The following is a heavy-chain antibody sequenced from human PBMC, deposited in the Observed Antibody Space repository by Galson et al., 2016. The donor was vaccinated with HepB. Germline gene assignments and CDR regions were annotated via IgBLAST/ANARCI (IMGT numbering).Heavy chain of an antibody. CDR1: GFTVNSNY. CDR3: VRGPIVSFYAGPTWFDP. CDR2: IYSGGRT. Sequence: SLRLSCAASGFTVNSNYMTWVRQAPGKGLEWVSVIYSGGRTYYAESVKGRFTISRDRSKNTLYLQMNSLRAEDTAVYYCVRGPIVSFYAGPTWFDPWGQGTLVTVSS. V-gene: IGHV3-53*01. J-gene: IGHJ5*02. D-gene: IGHD2-21*01.